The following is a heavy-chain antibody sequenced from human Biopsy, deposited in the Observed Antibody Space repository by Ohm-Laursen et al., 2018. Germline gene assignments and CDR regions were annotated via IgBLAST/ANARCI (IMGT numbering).Heavy chain of an antibody. Sequence: SETLSLTCTVSGGSISSYYWSWIRQAAGKGLEWIGRIYPGGGTIYNPSLKSRVTMSVDTSKNHFSLNLNSVTAADTAVYYCAGIVLGPTNDAFDIRGQGTMVTVSS. D-gene: IGHD1-26*01. V-gene: IGHV4-4*07. J-gene: IGHJ3*02. CDR3: AGIVLGPTNDAFDI. CDR1: GGSISSYY. CDR2: IYPGGGT.